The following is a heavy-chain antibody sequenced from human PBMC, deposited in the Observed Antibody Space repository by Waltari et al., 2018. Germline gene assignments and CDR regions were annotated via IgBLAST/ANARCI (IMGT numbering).Heavy chain of an antibody. J-gene: IGHJ3*01. Sequence: EVQLLQSGTELKKPGSTVKISCQVSGYRFTDYYIHWGQQAPGKGPQWMGVVYPEDGETIHAERFQGRVTITADTSTETAFMELSSLTSDDTAVYYCVTALGDRSSASRPFDVWGLGTLITVSS. CDR3: VTALGDRSSASRPFDV. CDR1: GYRFTDYY. CDR2: VYPEDGET. V-gene: IGHV1-69-2*01. D-gene: IGHD3-10*01.